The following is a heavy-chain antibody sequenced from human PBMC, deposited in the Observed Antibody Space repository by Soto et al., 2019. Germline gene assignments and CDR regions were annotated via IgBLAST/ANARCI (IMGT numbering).Heavy chain of an antibody. CDR1: GGSVSSGSYY. CDR3: ARVPAYGDYVVGDYFDY. Sequence: SETLSLTCTVSGGSVSSGSYYWSWIRQPPGKGLDWIEYIYYSGSTNYNPSLKSRVTISVDTSKNQFSLKLSSVTAADTAVYYCARVPAYGDYVVGDYFDYWGQGTLVTVSS. D-gene: IGHD4-17*01. V-gene: IGHV4-61*01. CDR2: IYYSGST. J-gene: IGHJ4*02.